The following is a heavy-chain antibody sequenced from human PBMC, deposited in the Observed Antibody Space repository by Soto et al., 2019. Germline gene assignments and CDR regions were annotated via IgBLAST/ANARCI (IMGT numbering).Heavy chain of an antibody. J-gene: IGHJ5*02. CDR1: GYKFTSSW. CDR3: ARKDKSGYFNWFDP. V-gene: IGHV5-51*01. D-gene: IGHD3-22*01. Sequence: GECLKISCRTSGYKFTSSWIAWVRQMPGKGLEWMGIIFPSDSDTRYSPSFQGQVTISADRSTSTVFLQWASLKASDTAVYFCARKDKSGYFNWFDPWGHGTLVTVSS. CDR2: IFPSDSDT.